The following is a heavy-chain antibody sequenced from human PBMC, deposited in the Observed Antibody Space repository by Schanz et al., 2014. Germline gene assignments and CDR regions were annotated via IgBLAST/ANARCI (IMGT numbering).Heavy chain of an antibody. J-gene: IGHJ4*02. CDR1: GFPFSDYF. V-gene: IGHV3-11*01. D-gene: IGHD3-10*01. CDR2: IGNGGVTI. CDR3: ARIGGSVFDY. Sequence: QERLVESGGGVVQPGGSLRLSCAASGFPFSDYFMAWIRQPPGRGLEWVSYIGNGGVTIYYADSVKGRFTISRDNSKNSLYLQMNSLRAEDTAVYYCARIGGSVFDYWAQGTLVTVSS.